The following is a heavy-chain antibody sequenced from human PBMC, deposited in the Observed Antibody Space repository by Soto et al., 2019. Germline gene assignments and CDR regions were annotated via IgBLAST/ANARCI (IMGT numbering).Heavy chain of an antibody. V-gene: IGHV3-15*01. Sequence: GGSLRLSCAASGFTFSDAWMTWVRQAPGKGLEWVGRIKSIPDGGTKVYGAPVKGRFTISRDDSKKTLFLQMNSLKPEDTAMYYCATGRNTYGPDYWGQGTLVTVSS. CDR3: ATGRNTYGPDY. CDR2: IKSIPDGGTK. CDR1: GFTFSDAW. J-gene: IGHJ4*02. D-gene: IGHD2-8*01.